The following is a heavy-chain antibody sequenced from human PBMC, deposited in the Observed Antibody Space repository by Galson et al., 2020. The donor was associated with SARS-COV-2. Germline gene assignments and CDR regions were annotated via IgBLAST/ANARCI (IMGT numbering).Heavy chain of an antibody. D-gene: IGHD3-22*01. Sequence: ASVKVSCKASGGTISSYAISWVRLAPGQGLEWMGGIIPIFGTANYAQKFQGRVTITTDESTSTAYMELSSLRSEDTAVYYCARAYYYDSSGYYPDYWGQGTLVTVSS. CDR3: ARAYYYDSSGYYPDY. CDR1: GGTISSYA. V-gene: IGHV1-69*05. CDR2: IIPIFGTA. J-gene: IGHJ4*02.